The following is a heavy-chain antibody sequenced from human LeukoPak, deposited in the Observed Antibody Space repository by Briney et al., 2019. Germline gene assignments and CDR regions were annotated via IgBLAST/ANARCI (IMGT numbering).Heavy chain of an antibody. J-gene: IGHJ4*02. CDR2: ISKDSTTI. V-gene: IGHV3-48*01. D-gene: IGHD1-1*01. Sequence: PGGSLRLSCAASGFTFSSYSMNWVRQAPGKGLEWVSYISKDSTTIYYADSLKGRFTISRDNAKNSLYLQMNSLRAEDTAMYYCARVRGNWCLDYWGQGILVTVSS. CDR3: ARVRGNWCLDY. CDR1: GFTFSSYS.